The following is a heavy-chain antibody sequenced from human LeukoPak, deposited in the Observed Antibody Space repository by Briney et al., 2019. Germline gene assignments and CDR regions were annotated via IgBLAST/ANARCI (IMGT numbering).Heavy chain of an antibody. V-gene: IGHV1-18*01. Sequence: ASVKVSCKASGYTFTSYDINWVRQATGQGLEWMGWISAYNGNTNYAQKLQGRVTMTTDTSTSTAYMELRSLRSDDTAVYYCARDLGAAAGTRSWFDPWGQGTLVTVSS. CDR2: ISAYNGNT. CDR1: GYTFTSYD. D-gene: IGHD6-13*01. CDR3: ARDLGAAAGTRSWFDP. J-gene: IGHJ5*02.